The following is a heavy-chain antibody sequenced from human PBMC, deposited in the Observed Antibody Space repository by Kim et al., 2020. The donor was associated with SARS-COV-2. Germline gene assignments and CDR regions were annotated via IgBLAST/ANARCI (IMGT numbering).Heavy chain of an antibody. CDR3: ARPNRDFWSGYYAFDI. V-gene: IGHV5-51*01. D-gene: IGHD3-3*01. J-gene: IGHJ3*02. Sequence: SFQGQVTISADKSISTAYLQWSSLKASDTAMYYCARPNRDFWSGYYAFDIWGQGTMVTVSS.